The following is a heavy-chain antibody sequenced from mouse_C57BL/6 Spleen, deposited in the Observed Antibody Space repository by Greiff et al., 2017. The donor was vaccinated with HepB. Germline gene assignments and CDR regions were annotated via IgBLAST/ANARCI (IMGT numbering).Heavy chain of an antibody. CDR2: ISSGSSTI. V-gene: IGHV5-17*01. D-gene: IGHD4-1*01. J-gene: IGHJ2*01. CDR3: ARGGTGTRYFDY. CDR1: GFTFSDYG. Sequence: EVQLQESGGGLVKPGGSLKLSCAASGFTFSDYGMHWVRQAPEKGLEWVAYISSGSSTIYYADTVKGRFTISRDNAKNTLFLQMTSLRSEDTAMYYCARGGTGTRYFDYWGQGTTLTVSS.